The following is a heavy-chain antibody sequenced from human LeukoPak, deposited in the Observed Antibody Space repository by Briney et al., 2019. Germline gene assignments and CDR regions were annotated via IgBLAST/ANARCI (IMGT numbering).Heavy chain of an antibody. Sequence: SETPSLTCTVSGGSISSSSYYWGWIRQPPGKGLEWIGSMYYSGSTYYNPSLKSRVTISADTSKNQFSLKLTSVTAADTAVYYCARTRAVSGLVMVTEGNWFDPWGQGTLVTVSS. J-gene: IGHJ5*02. CDR2: MYYSGST. CDR1: GGSISSSSYY. D-gene: IGHD2-21*02. CDR3: ARTRAVSGLVMVTEGNWFDP. V-gene: IGHV4-39*07.